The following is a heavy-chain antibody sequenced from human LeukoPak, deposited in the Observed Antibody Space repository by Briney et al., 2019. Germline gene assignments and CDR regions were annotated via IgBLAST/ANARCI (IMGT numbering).Heavy chain of an antibody. V-gene: IGHV4-39*07. Sequence: SETLSLTCTVSGGSISSSSYYWGWIRQPPGKGLEWIGSIYYSGSTYYNPSLKSRVTISVDTSKNQFSLKLSSVTAADTAVYYCARAQGNYGGNSGFDYWGQGTLVTVSS. J-gene: IGHJ4*02. CDR3: ARAQGNYGGNSGFDY. CDR2: IYYSGST. CDR1: GGSISSSSYY. D-gene: IGHD4-23*01.